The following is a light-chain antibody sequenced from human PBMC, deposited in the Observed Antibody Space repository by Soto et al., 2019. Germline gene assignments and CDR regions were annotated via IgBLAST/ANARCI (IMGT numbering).Light chain of an antibody. V-gene: IGLV2-14*01. CDR2: DVT. CDR3: SSYTTDITPYV. J-gene: IGLJ1*01. CDR1: TSDVGTYNY. Sequence: QSVLTQPASVSGSPGQSITISCTGTTSDVGTYNYVSWYQQHPGKAPKLIIYDVTNRPSGVSNRFSGSKSGNTASLTISGLQAEDEADYYCSSYTTDITPYVFGTGTKLTVL.